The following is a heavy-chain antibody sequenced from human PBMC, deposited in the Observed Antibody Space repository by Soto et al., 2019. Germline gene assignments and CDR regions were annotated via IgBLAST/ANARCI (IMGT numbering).Heavy chain of an antibody. V-gene: IGHV3-30*18. CDR3: AKVGGSYYYFDY. J-gene: IGHJ4*01. Sequence: GSLRLSCAASGXTFSSYGMDWVRQAPGKGLEWVALISYDGSKKYYADSVKGRFTISRDNYKNTVYLQMDSMRPYDKAVYHCAKVGGSYYYFDYWGHGTLVTVSS. CDR1: GXTFSSYG. CDR2: ISYDGSKK. D-gene: IGHD1-26*01.